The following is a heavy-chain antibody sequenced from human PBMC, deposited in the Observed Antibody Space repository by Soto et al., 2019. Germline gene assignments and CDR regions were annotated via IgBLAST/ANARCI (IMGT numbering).Heavy chain of an antibody. CDR1: GFTFSDYY. J-gene: IGHJ5*02. CDR2: ISSSGSTI. D-gene: IGHD5-12*01. CDR3: AREAEMATIIDP. Sequence: GGSLRLSCAASGFTFSDYYMSWIRQAPGKGLEWVSYISSSGSTIYYADSVKGRFTISRDNAKNSLYLQMNSLRAEDTAVYYYAREAEMATIIDPWGQGTLVTVSS. V-gene: IGHV3-11*01.